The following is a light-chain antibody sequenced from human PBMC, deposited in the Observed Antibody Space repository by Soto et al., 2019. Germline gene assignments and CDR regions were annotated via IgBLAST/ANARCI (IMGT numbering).Light chain of an antibody. CDR1: SSDVGGYNY. Sequence: QSALTQPASVSGSPGQSITISCTGTSSDVGGYNYVSWYQQHPGKAPKLMIYDVSNRPSGVSNLFSGPKSGNTASLTISGNLPLDEEVYYCSTYTSSSSLVVFGGGTKLTVL. V-gene: IGLV2-14*01. J-gene: IGLJ2*01. CDR3: STYTSSSSLVV. CDR2: DVS.